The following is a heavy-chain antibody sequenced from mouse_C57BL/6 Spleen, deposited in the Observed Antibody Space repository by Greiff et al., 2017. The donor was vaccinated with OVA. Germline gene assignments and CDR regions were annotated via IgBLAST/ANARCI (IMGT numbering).Heavy chain of an antibody. Sequence: VQLQQPGAELVMPGASVKLSCKASGYTFTSYWMHWVKQRPGQGLEWIGEIDPSDSYTNYNQKFKGKSTLTVDKSSSTAYMQLSSLTSEDSAVYYCARDYGSSSVFGFAYWGQGTLVTVSA. D-gene: IGHD1-1*01. V-gene: IGHV1-69*01. CDR3: ARDYGSSSVFGFAY. CDR1: GYTFTSYW. CDR2: IDPSDSYT. J-gene: IGHJ3*01.